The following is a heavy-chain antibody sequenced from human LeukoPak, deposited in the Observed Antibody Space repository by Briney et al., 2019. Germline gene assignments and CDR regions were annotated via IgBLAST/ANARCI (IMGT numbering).Heavy chain of an antibody. Sequence: ASVKVSCKVSGYTLTELSMHWVRQAPGKGLEWMGGFDPEDGETIYAQKFKGRVTMTEDTSTDTAYMELSSLRSEDTAVYYCATAKRSYYDSSGYYYDYWGQGTLVTVSS. D-gene: IGHD3-22*01. V-gene: IGHV1-24*01. CDR1: GYTLTELS. J-gene: IGHJ4*02. CDR2: FDPEDGET. CDR3: ATAKRSYYDSSGYYYDY.